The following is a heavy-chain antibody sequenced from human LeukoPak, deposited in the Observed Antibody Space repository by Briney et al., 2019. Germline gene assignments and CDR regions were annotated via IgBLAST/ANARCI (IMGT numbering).Heavy chain of an antibody. J-gene: IGHJ4*02. D-gene: IGHD3-22*01. V-gene: IGHV4-34*01. CDR2: INHSGST. CDR3: ASTSSGYYDDY. Sequence: PSETLSLTCAVYGGSFSGYYWSWIRQPPGKGLEWIGEINHSGSTNYNPSLKSRVTISVDASKNQFSLKLSSVTAADTAVYYCASTSSGYYDDYWGQGTLVTVSS. CDR1: GGSFSGYY.